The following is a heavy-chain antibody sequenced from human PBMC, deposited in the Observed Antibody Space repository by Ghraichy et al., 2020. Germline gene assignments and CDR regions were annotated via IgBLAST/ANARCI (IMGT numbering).Heavy chain of an antibody. CDR2: IYYSGST. CDR1: GGSISNYY. D-gene: IGHD6-19*01. V-gene: IGHV4-59*01. CDR3: ARVGTAVRGVWYFDF. J-gene: IGHJ2*01. Sequence: SETLSLTCTVSGGSISNYYWSCIRQSPGKGLEWIGYIYYSGSTKYNPSLKSRATISVDTSKNQFSLNLRSVIAADTAVYYCARVGTAVRGVWYFDFWGRGTLVTVSS.